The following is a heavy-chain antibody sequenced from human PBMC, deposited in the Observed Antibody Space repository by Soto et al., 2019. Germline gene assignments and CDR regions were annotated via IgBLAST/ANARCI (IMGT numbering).Heavy chain of an antibody. D-gene: IGHD3-16*01. J-gene: IGHJ4*02. CDR3: GRDTTLLVFVYVYVGGGYGKRGTKKRL. CDR1: GFTFSSYG. Sequence: GGSLRLSCAASGFTFSSYGMHWVRQAPGKGLEWVAVIWYDGSNKYYAESVKGRFTISRDNSKNTLYLQMNSLRAEDSAVYYYGRDTTLLVFVYVYVGGGYGKRGTKKRLRGQGTL. CDR2: IWYDGSNK. V-gene: IGHV3-33*01.